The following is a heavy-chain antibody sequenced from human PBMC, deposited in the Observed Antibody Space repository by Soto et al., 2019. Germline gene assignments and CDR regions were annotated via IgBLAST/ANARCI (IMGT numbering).Heavy chain of an antibody. D-gene: IGHD3-22*01. CDR3: AKDPVWGYYYDSSGYKPPDY. Sequence: GGSLRLSCAASGFTFSSYAMSWVRQAPGKGLEWVSAISGSGGSTYYADSVKGRFTISRDNSKNTLYLQMNSLRAEDTAVYYCAKDPVWGYYYDSSGYKPPDYWGQATLVTVSA. V-gene: IGHV3-23*01. J-gene: IGHJ4*02. CDR1: GFTFSSYA. CDR2: ISGSGGST.